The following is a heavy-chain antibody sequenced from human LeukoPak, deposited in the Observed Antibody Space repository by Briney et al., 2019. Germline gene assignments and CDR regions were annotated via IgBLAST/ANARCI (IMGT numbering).Heavy chain of an antibody. CDR2: IIPIFGTA. V-gene: IGHV1-69*13. J-gene: IGHJ4*02. Sequence: SVKVSCKASGGTFSSYAISWVRQAPGQGLEWMGGIIPIFGTANYAQKFQGRVTIAADESTSTAYMELSSLRSEDTAVYYCARVVYYDSSDLYYFDYWGQGTLVTVSS. CDR3: ARVVYYDSSDLYYFDY. D-gene: IGHD3-22*01. CDR1: GGTFSSYA.